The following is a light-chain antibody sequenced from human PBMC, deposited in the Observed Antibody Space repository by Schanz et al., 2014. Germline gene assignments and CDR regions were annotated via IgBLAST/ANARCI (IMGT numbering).Light chain of an antibody. Sequence: EVVLTQSPGTLSLSPGERATLSCRASQIIASDYLAWYQQKPGLPPRLLIYGASTRATDIPARFTGSGAGTEFTLTISSLQSEDFAVYYCQQYNYWPLRTFGQGTKVNIE. J-gene: IGKJ1*01. V-gene: IGKV3-15*01. CDR1: QIIASD. CDR2: GAS. CDR3: QQYNYWPLRT.